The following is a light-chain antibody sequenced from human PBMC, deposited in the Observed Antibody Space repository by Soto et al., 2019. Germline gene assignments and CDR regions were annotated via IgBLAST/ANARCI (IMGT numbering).Light chain of an antibody. CDR3: GTGDSRLSAVV. J-gene: IGLJ2*01. Sequence: QSVLTQPPSVSAAPGQKVTISCSGSGSNIWNNYVSWYQQLPGTAPKLLIYDNNKRPSGIPDRFSGSKSGTSATLGVTGLQTGDEADYYCGTGDSRLSAVVFGGGTKLTVL. CDR1: GSNIWNNY. V-gene: IGLV1-51*01. CDR2: DNN.